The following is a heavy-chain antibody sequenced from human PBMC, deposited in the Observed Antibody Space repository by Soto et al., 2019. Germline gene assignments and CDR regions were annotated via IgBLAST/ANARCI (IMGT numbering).Heavy chain of an antibody. CDR3: ARGNHRWLQLWYFDL. V-gene: IGHV1-69*12. J-gene: IGHJ2*01. CDR2: IIPIFGTA. D-gene: IGHD5-12*01. Sequence: QVQLVQSGAEVKKPGSSVTVSCKASGGTFSSYTISWVRQAPGQGLEWMGGIIPIFGTANYAQKFQGRVTITADEYTSTDYMELSSLRSEDTAVYYCARGNHRWLQLWYFDLWGRGTLVTVSS. CDR1: GGTFSSYT.